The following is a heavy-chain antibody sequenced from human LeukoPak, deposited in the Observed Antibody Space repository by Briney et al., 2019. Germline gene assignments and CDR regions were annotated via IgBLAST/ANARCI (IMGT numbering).Heavy chain of an antibody. CDR2: IYTSGST. J-gene: IGHJ4*02. D-gene: IGHD5-24*01. CDR3: ARGRGDGYNYLFPKTFDY. Sequence: SETLSLTCTVSGGSISSYYWSWIRQPAGKGLEWIGRIYTSGSTNYNPSLKSRVTISVDTSKNQFSLKLSSVTAADTAVYYCARGRGDGYNYLFPKTFDYWGQGTLVTVSS. V-gene: IGHV4-4*07. CDR1: GGSISSYY.